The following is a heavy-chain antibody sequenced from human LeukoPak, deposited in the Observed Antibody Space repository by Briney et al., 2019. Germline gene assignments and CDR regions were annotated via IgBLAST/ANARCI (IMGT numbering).Heavy chain of an antibody. V-gene: IGHV4-38-2*02. J-gene: IGHJ5*02. Sequence: SETLSLTCIVSGYSITSGYYWGWIRQPPGKGLEWIGSIYHSGDTYYNPSLKSRVTISVDTSKNQFSLKLDSVTAADTAVYYCARGGHRRYYYTSGSAFDPWGQGTLVTVSS. CDR1: GYSITSGYY. CDR2: IYHSGDT. CDR3: ARGGHRRYYYTSGSAFDP. D-gene: IGHD3-10*01.